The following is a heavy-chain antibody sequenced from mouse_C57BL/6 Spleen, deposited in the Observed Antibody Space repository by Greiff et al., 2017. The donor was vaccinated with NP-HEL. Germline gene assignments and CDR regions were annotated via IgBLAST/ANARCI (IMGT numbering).Heavy chain of an antibody. CDR1: GFTFSDYG. V-gene: IGHV5-17*01. Sequence: EVNVVESGGGLVKPGGSLKLSCAASGFTFSDYGMHWVRQAPEKGLEWVAYISSGSSTIYYADTVKGRFTISRDNAKNTLFLQMTSLRSEDTAMYYCARRGFITTVVYWYFDVWGTGTTVTVSS. CDR2: ISSGSSTI. CDR3: ARRGFITTVVYWYFDV. D-gene: IGHD1-1*01. J-gene: IGHJ1*03.